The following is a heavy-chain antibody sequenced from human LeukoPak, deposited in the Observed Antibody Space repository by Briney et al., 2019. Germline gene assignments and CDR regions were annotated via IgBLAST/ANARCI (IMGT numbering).Heavy chain of an antibody. Sequence: SVKASCKASGGTFSSYAISWVRQAPGQGLEWMGGIIPIFGTANYAQKFQGRVTITADESTSTAYMELRSLRSDDTAVYYCARAGRGDSSGWYAIWGQGTMVTVSS. CDR1: GGTFSSYA. CDR3: ARAGRGDSSGWYAI. D-gene: IGHD6-19*01. V-gene: IGHV1-69*13. J-gene: IGHJ3*02. CDR2: IIPIFGTA.